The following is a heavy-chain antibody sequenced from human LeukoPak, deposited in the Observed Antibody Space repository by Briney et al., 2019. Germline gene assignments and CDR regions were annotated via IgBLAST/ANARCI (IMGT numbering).Heavy chain of an antibody. CDR1: VGTFSSYA. CDR2: IIPIFGTA. CDR3: ASGDSSGYGWFDP. Sequence: ASVKVSCKASVGTFSSYAISWVRQAPGQGLEWMGGIIPIFGTANYAQKFQGRVTITADESTSTAYMELSSLRSEDTAVYYCASGDSSGYGWFDPWGQGTLVTVSS. D-gene: IGHD3-22*01. J-gene: IGHJ5*02. V-gene: IGHV1-69*01.